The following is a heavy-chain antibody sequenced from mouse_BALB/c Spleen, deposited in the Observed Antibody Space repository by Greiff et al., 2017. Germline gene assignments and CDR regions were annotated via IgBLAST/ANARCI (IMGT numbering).Heavy chain of an antibody. CDR3: ARRYGTYAMDY. J-gene: IGHJ4*01. Sequence: EVQLVESGGGLVQPGGSRKLSCAASGFTFSSFGMHWVRQAPEKGLEWVAYISSGSSTIYYADTVKGRFTISRDNPKNTLFLQMTSLRSEDTAMYYCARRYGTYAMDYWGQGTSVTVSS. CDR1: GFTFSSFG. D-gene: IGHD2-1*01. CDR2: ISSGSSTI. V-gene: IGHV5-17*02.